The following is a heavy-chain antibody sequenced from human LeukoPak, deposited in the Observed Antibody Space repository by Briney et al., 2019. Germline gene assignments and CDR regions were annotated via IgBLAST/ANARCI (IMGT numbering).Heavy chain of an antibody. J-gene: IGHJ4*02. CDR1: GFTFSSYW. V-gene: IGHV3-74*01. D-gene: IGHD6-13*01. CDR2: INPDGSVT. Sequence: PGGSLRLSCAASGFTFSSYWMHWVRQPPGKGLVWVSRINPDGSVTTHADSVEGRFTISRDNAKNTLYLQMNSLRAEDTAVYYCAREGATAGSGYYFDYWGQGSLVTVSS. CDR3: AREGATAGSGYYFDY.